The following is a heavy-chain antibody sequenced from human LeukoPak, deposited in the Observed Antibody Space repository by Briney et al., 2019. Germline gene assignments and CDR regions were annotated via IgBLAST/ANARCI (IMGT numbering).Heavy chain of an antibody. CDR1: GGSFSGYY. J-gene: IGHJ2*01. CDR3: AGGALSGYSYGYWYFDL. V-gene: IGHV4-34*01. CDR2: INHSGST. Sequence: PSETLSLTCAVYGGSFSGYYWSWIRQPPGKGLEWIGEINHSGSTNYNPSLKSRVTISVDTSKNQFSLKLSSVTAADTAVYYCAGGALSGYSYGYWYFDLWGRGTLVAVSS. D-gene: IGHD5-18*01.